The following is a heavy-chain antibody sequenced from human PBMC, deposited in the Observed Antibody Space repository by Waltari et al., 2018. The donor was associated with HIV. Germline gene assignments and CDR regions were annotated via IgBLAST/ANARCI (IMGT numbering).Heavy chain of an antibody. D-gene: IGHD3-22*01. CDR2: INLNSGDT. CDR1: GYTFTAYY. V-gene: IGHV1-2*06. CDR3: ARDSYYYDSSGFFPDF. Sequence: QVQLVQSGAEVKKPGASVKVSCKASGYTFTAYYMHWVRQAPGQGLEWMGQINLNSGDTNYGQKFQGRVTMTRDTSISTAYMELSRLISDDTAVYYCARDSYYYDSSGFFPDFWGQGTLVTVSS. J-gene: IGHJ4*02.